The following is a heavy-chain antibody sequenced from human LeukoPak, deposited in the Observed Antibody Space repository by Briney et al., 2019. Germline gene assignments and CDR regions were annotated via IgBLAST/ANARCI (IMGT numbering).Heavy chain of an antibody. Sequence: PSETLSLTCTVSGASVSGSPYYWGWIRQPPGKGLEWIGSIYSSGSTYYNASLQGRVTISIETSKNQISLRLNSVTAADTAIYYCAKSGGYGLIDYWGQGTLVTVSS. CDR3: AKSGGYGLIDY. CDR1: GASVSGSPYY. V-gene: IGHV4-39*01. CDR2: IYSSGST. J-gene: IGHJ4*02. D-gene: IGHD1-26*01.